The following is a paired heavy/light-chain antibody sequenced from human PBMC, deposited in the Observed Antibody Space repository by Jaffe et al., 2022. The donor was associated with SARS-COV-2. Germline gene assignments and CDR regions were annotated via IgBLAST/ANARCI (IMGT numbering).Light chain of an antibody. J-gene: IGLJ1*01. Sequence: SYELTQPPSVSVSPGQTATITCSGDALSKQFAYWYQQRPGRAPVLVIYKDSERPSGIPERISGSSSGTTVTLTISGVEAEDEGDYYCQSTDSSGTYVFGSGTQVTVL. V-gene: IGLV3-25*03. CDR1: ALSKQF. CDR3: QSTDSSGTYV. CDR2: KDS.
Heavy chain of an antibody. V-gene: IGHV6-1*01. CDR1: GDRISGSSGA. CDR2: TYYRSKWYY. J-gene: IGHJ6*02. D-gene: IGHD2-21*01. Sequence: QVQLQQSGRGLVKPSQTLSLTCAISGDRISGSSGAWNWIRQSPSRGLEWLGRTYYRSKWYYDYAVSVRSRITINPDTSKNQFSLHLNSVAPEDTAIYYCARSPNQPGGFLDVWGQGTTVTVPS. CDR3: ARSPNQPGGFLDV.